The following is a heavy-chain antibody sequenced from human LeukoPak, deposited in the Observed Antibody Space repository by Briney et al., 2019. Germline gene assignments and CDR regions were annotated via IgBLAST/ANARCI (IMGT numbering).Heavy chain of an antibody. V-gene: IGHV3-20*01. D-gene: IGHD6-13*01. CDR2: INWNGGST. Sequence: PGGSLRLSCIVSGFTFDDYGMTWVRQAPGKGLEWVSGINWNGGSTGYADSVKGRFTVSRDNAKNSLYLQMNSLRVEDTALYHCARNAYSSIWHYYYYYTDVWGKGTTVTISS. CDR1: GFTFDDYG. J-gene: IGHJ6*03. CDR3: ARNAYSSIWHYYYYYTDV.